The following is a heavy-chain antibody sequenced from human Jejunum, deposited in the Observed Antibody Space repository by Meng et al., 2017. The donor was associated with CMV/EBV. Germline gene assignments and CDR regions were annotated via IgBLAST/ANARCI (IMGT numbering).Heavy chain of an antibody. CDR1: GDYF. V-gene: IGHV4-30-4*01. D-gene: IGHD2-21*01. J-gene: IGHJ4*02. CDR2: IYYSAGT. CDR3: ARGGLAFCGGDCYRGIDY. Sequence: GDYFWPWVRQPPGKGLEWIGYIYYSAGTYYNSSLKSRVTMSLDTSNMHFSLTLSSVTAADTAVYFCARGGLAFCGGDCYRGIDYWGQGMLVTVSS.